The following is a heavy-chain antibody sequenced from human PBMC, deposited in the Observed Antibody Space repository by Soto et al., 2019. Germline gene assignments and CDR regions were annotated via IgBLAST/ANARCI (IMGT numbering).Heavy chain of an antibody. CDR2: ISSSSSYI. CDR1: GFTFSSYS. J-gene: IGHJ4*02. D-gene: IGHD1-26*01. Sequence: GGSLRLSCAASGFTFSSYSMNWVRQAPGKGLEWVSSISSSSSYIYYADSVKGRFTISRDNAKNSLYLQMNSLRAEDTAVYYCASDLQATTFYFDYWGQGTLVTVSS. CDR3: ASDLQATTFYFDY. V-gene: IGHV3-21*01.